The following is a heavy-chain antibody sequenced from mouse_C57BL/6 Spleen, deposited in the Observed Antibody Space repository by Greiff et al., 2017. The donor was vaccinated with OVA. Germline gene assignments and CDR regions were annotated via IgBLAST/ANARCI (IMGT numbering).Heavy chain of an antibody. CDR1: GFTFSSYA. J-gene: IGHJ4*01. D-gene: IGHD1-1*01. V-gene: IGHV5-4*01. CDR3: ARDDYYGSSPYAMDY. Sequence: EVQVVESGGGLVKPGGSLKLSCAASGFTFSSYAMSWVRQTPEKRLEWVATISDGGSYTYYPDNVKGRFPISRDNAKNNLYLQMSHLKSEDTAMYYCARDDYYGSSPYAMDYWGQGTSVTVSS. CDR2: ISDGGSYT.